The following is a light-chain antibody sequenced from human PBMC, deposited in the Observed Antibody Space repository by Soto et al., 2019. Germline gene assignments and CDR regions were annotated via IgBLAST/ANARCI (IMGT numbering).Light chain of an antibody. J-gene: IGKJ1*01. V-gene: IGKV1-5*03. CDR1: QSVDSW. CDR3: QHYNDYSRM. Sequence: DIQMTQSPSTLSASIGDRVTITCRTNQSVDSWLAWYQQKPGKAPKLLIYKASSLQTGVPSRFSGSRSGTEFTLTISSLQPDDFATYYCQHYNDYSRMFGQGTKVEIK. CDR2: KAS.